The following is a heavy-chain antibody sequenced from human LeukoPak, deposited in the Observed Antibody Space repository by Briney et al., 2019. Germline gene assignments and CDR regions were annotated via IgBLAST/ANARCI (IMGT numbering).Heavy chain of an antibody. Sequence: GGSLRLSCAASGFTFSSYAMSWVRQAPGKGLEWVSAVSGSGGSTYYADSVKGRFTISRDNSKNTLYLQMNSLRAEDTAVYFCAKDNDRYCSSSSCYIGWLFDYWGQGTLVTVSS. D-gene: IGHD2-2*02. CDR3: AKDNDRYCSSSSCYIGWLFDY. CDR1: GFTFSSYA. V-gene: IGHV3-23*01. CDR2: VSGSGGST. J-gene: IGHJ4*02.